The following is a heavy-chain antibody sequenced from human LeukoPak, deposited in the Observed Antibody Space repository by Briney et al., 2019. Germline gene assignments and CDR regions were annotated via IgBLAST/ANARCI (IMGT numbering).Heavy chain of an antibody. CDR1: GFTFSSYA. CDR2: ITASGDNT. CDR3: AKEGAGPGYYYMDV. V-gene: IGHV3-23*01. Sequence: PGGSLRLSCAASGFTFSSYAVSWVRQAPGKGLERVSGITASGDNTYYADSVKGRFNISRDNSKSTLYLQMNSLRAEDTAVYYCAKEGAGPGYYYMDVWGKGTTVTVSS. J-gene: IGHJ6*03. D-gene: IGHD6-13*01.